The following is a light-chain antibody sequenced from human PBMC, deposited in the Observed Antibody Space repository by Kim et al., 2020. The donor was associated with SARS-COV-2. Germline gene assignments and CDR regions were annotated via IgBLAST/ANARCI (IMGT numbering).Light chain of an antibody. Sequence: EIVLTQSPGTLSLSPGERATLSCRASQSVSSNYLAWYQQKRGLAPRLLIYATSTRATGIPDRFSGSGSGTDFTLTISRLEPEDFAVYYCQQYGSSPGTFGQGTKLEIK. CDR2: ATS. CDR1: QSVSSNY. CDR3: QQYGSSPGT. V-gene: IGKV3-20*01. J-gene: IGKJ2*01.